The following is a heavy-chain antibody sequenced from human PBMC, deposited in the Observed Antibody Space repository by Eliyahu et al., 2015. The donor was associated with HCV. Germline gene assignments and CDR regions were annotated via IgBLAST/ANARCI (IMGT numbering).Heavy chain of an antibody. CDR2: ISSDGNSQ. V-gene: IGHV3-30*10. Sequence: QVQLVESGGGVVQPGKSLRISCLGSGINFHSYAMHWVRQAPGKGPEWLTVISSDGNSQKYSDSVRGRFVISRDISKSMLYLDLNTLRPDDTAVYYCAMNETGMDSFDFWGRGTLVTVSS. D-gene: IGHD3-10*01. CDR1: GINFHSYA. CDR3: AMNETGMDSFDF. J-gene: IGHJ4*02.